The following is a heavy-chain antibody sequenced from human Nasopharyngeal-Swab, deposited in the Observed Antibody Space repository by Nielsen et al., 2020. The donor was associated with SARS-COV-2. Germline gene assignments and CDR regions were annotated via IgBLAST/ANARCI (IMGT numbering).Heavy chain of an antibody. Sequence: GESLKISCAASGFTFSSCAMSWVRQAPGKGLEWVSAISGSGGSTYYADSVKGRFTISRDNSKNTLYLQMNSLRAEDTAVYYCAKYYGDYPYYYYYMDVWGKGTTVTVSS. V-gene: IGHV3-23*01. CDR1: GFTFSSCA. CDR2: ISGSGGST. CDR3: AKYYGDYPYYYYYMDV. D-gene: IGHD4-17*01. J-gene: IGHJ6*03.